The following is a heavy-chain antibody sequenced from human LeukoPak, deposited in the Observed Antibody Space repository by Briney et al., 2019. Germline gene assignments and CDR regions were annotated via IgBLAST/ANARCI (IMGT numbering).Heavy chain of an antibody. J-gene: IGHJ4*02. CDR1: GFTFSSYW. V-gene: IGHV3-74*01. CDR2: IKTDGSST. Sequence: PGGSLRLSCAASGFTFSSYWMHWVRQVPGKGLMWVSRIKTDGSSTSYADSVKGRFTISRDNAKNTLYLQMNSLRVEDTAVYYCARDFMYSISCAGCWGQGTLFTVSS. CDR3: ARDFMYSISCAGC. D-gene: IGHD6-13*01.